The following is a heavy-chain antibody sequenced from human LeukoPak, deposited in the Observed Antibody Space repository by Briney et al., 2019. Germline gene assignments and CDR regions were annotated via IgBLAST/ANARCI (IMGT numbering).Heavy chain of an antibody. J-gene: IGHJ4*02. CDR2: ITDSGGDT. CDR1: GFTFSNYA. V-gene: IGHV3-23*01. CDR3: AKGSASSRPYYFDY. Sequence: GGSLRLSCAASGFTFSNYAMSWVRQAPGKGLEWFSGITDSGGDTYYADSVKGRFTISRDNSKNTLDLQMSSLRAEDTAVYYCAKGSASSRPYYFDYWGQGALVTVSS. D-gene: IGHD3-16*01.